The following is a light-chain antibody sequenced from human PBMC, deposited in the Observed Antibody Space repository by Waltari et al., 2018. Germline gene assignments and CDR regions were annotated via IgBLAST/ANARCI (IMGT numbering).Light chain of an antibody. CDR3: CSYAGSYTWV. J-gene: IGLJ3*02. CDR1: SSDVGNYNL. V-gene: IGLV2-23*01. Sequence: QSALTQSASVSGSPGQSITLSCTGTSSDVGNYNLVSWYQQYPGKAPKVMIYDDNRRPSGVSDRFSGSKSGNTASLTISGVQAEDEADYYCCSYAGSYTWVFGGGTKLTVL. CDR2: DDN.